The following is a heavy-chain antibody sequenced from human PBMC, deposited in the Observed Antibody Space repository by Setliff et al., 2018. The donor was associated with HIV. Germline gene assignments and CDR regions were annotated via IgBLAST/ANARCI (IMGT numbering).Heavy chain of an antibody. CDR1: GGSFTNFY. D-gene: IGHD2-2*01. CDR3: ARKVGGDFDY. J-gene: IGHJ4*02. Sequence: SETLSLTCVVYGGSFTNFYWSWIRQPPGKGLECIGEINHSGVTNYNPSLKSRVTISVDTSKNQFSLKLSSVTAADTAVYFCARKVGGDFDYWGQGTLVTVSS. CDR2: INHSGVT. V-gene: IGHV4-34*01.